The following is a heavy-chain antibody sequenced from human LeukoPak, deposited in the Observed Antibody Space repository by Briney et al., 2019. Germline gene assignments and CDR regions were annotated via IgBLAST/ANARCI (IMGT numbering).Heavy chain of an antibody. CDR2: IYPADSDI. CDR3: ARPYSNSHPGWMDV. J-gene: IGHJ6*03. Sequence: GESLKISCKGSGYSFTSFWIAWVRQTLGKGLEWMGIIYPADSDIRYSPSFQGQVTISADKPITTAYLQWSTLKASDTAIYYCARPYSNSHPGWMDVWGRGTTVTVSS. CDR1: GYSFTSFW. D-gene: IGHD6-6*01. V-gene: IGHV5-51*01.